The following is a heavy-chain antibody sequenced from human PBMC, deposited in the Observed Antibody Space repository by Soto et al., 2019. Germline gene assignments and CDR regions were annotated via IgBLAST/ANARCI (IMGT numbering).Heavy chain of an antibody. V-gene: IGHV3-23*01. CDR1: GFTFSSYA. D-gene: IGHD6-13*01. CDR2: ISGSGGST. J-gene: IGHJ4*02. CDR3: AKDSFQDSSSWSSCDY. Sequence: GGSLRLSCAASGFTFSSYAMSWVRQAPGKGLEWVSAISGSGGSTYYADSVKGRFTISRDNSKNTLYLQMNSLRAEDTAVYYCAKDSFQDSSSWSSCDYWGQGTLVTVSS.